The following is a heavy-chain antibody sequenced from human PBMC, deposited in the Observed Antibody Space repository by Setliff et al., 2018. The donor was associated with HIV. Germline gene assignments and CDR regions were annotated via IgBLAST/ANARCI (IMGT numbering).Heavy chain of an antibody. V-gene: IGHV4-61*02. Sequence: PSETLSLTCTVSGGSISSGSYYWSWIRQPAGKGLELIGRIYISGSTNYNPSLKNRVTISVDTSKNQFSLKLSSVTAADTAVYYCARDSVAAAVTGGMDVWGQGTTVT. CDR1: GGSISSGSYY. CDR2: IYISGST. J-gene: IGHJ6*02. CDR3: ARDSVAAAVTGGMDV. D-gene: IGHD6-13*01.